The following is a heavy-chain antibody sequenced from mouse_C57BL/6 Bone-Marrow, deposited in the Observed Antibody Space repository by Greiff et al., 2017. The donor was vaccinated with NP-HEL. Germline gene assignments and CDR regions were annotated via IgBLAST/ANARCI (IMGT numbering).Heavy chain of an antibody. CDR1: GYTFTSYG. V-gene: IGHV1-81*01. J-gene: IGHJ3*01. Sequence: QVQLQQSGAELARPGASVKLSCKASGYTFTSYGISWVKQRPGQGLEWIGEIYPRSGNTYYNEKFKGKATLTADKSSSTAYMELRSLTSEDSAVYFCARGAQATLAYWGQGTLVTVSA. D-gene: IGHD3-2*02. CDR3: ARGAQATLAY. CDR2: IYPRSGNT.